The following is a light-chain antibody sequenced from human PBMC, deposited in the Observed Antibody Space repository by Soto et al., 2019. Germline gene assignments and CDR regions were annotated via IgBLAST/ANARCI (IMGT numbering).Light chain of an antibody. J-gene: IGLJ7*01. CDR3: CSYGGSRAV. V-gene: IGLV2-23*02. CDR2: EVS. CDR1: SSDVGSHNL. Sequence: QSALTQPASVPGSPGQSITISCTGTSSDVGSHNLVSWYQQHPGQAPKLMIYEVSKRPLGVSARFSASKSGNTASLTISGLQAEDEADYYCCSYGGSRAVFGGGTQLTRPR.